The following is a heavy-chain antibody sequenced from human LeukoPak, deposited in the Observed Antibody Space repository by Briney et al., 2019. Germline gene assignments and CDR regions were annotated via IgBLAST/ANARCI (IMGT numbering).Heavy chain of an antibody. J-gene: IGHJ4*02. D-gene: IGHD3-3*01. V-gene: IGHV1-69*01. Sequence: SVKVSCKASRGTFSNYAISWVRQAAGQGLEWMGGIIPIFCTANYAQKFQGRVTITADESTSTAYIELSSLRSEDTAVYYCARGVAEPTIFGRDWIEERNFDDWGQGTLVTVSS. CDR2: IIPIFCTA. CDR1: RGTFSNYA. CDR3: ARGVAEPTIFGRDWIEERNFDD.